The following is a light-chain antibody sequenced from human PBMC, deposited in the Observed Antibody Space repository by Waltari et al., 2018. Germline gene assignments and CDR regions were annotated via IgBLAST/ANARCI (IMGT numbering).Light chain of an antibody. CDR3: QVWDSGTDI. Sequence: SYELTQPLSVSVALGQTARITCGGDNIGSKLVHWYQQKAGQAPVLVIHSNDKRPSGIPERIFGSNSGNTATLTITRAQGGDEADYYCQVWDSGTDIFGAGTKVTVL. V-gene: IGLV3-9*01. CDR2: SND. CDR1: NIGSKL. J-gene: IGLJ1*01.